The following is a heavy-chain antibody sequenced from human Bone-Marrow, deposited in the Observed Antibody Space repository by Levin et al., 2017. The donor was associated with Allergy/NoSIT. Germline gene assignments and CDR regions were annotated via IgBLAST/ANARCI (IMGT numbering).Heavy chain of an antibody. CDR2: ISSSASTI. J-gene: IGHJ4*02. Sequence: GESLKISCAASGFTFSSYQMNWVRQAPGKGLEWVSYISSSASTIYYADSVKGRFTISRDNAKNSLYLQMNSLRAEDTAVYYCARQLGNFWSGYNYFDYWGQGTLVTVSS. CDR3: ARQLGNFWSGYNYFDY. V-gene: IGHV3-48*03. CDR1: GFTFSSYQ. D-gene: IGHD3-3*01.